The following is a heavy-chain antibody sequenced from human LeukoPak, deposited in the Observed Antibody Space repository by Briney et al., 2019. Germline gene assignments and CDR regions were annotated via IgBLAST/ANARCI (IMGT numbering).Heavy chain of an antibody. CDR2: IYSGGST. V-gene: IGHV3-53*01. CDR3: SRDWGGSQWRGY. CDR1: GFTVSSNY. J-gene: IGHJ4*02. Sequence: GGSLRLSCAASGFTVSSNYMSWVRQAPGKGLEWVSVIYSGGSTYYADSVKGRFTISRDNSKNTLYLQMNSLKTEDTAVYYCSRDWGGSQWRGYWGQGTLVTVSS. D-gene: IGHD3-16*01.